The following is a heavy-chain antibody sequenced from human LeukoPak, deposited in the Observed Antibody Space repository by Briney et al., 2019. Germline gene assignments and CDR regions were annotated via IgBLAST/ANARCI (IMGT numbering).Heavy chain of an antibody. Sequence: ASVKVSCKASGYTFTSYYMHWVRQAPGQGLEWMGWISAYNGNTNYAQKLQSRVTMTTDTSTSTAYMELRSLRSDDTAVYYCARALRDYDILTGYPNFDYWGQGTLVTVSS. CDR1: GYTFTSYY. CDR3: ARALRDYDILTGYPNFDY. J-gene: IGHJ4*02. CDR2: ISAYNGNT. V-gene: IGHV1-18*04. D-gene: IGHD3-9*01.